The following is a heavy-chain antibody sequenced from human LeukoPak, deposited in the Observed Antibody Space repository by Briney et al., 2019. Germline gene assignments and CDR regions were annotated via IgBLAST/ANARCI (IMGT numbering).Heavy chain of an antibody. CDR3: AGGNIAVAGTDY. CDR1: GGSISSYY. CDR2: IYYSGST. D-gene: IGHD6-19*01. Sequence: PSETLSLTCTVSGGSISSYYWSWIRQPPGKGLEWIGYIYYSGSTNYNPSLKSRVTISVDTSKNQFSLKLSSVTAADTAVYYCAGGNIAVAGTDYWGQGTLVTVSS. V-gene: IGHV4-59*01. J-gene: IGHJ4*02.